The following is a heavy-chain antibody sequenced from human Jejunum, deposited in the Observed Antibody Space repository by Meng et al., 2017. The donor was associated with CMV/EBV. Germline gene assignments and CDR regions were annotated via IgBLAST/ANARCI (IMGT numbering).Heavy chain of an antibody. CDR1: GFPFSSYP. J-gene: IGHJ3*02. CDR3: AREPQLEIDAFDI. D-gene: IGHD1-1*01. CDR2: ISQDGSNK. V-gene: IGHV3-30-3*01. Sequence: SGFPFSSYPMHWVRQAPGKGLPWVALISQDGSNKYYADSVKGRFTISRDTSKNTLYVQMNSLRPEDTAVYYCAREPQLEIDAFDIWGRGTMVTVSS.